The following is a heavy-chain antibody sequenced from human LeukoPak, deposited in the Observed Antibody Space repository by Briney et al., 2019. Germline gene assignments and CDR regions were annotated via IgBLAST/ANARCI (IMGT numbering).Heavy chain of an antibody. CDR1: GGSISSYY. J-gene: IGHJ3*02. CDR3: AREAGYYYGSGSYPNTFDI. CDR2: IYYSGST. Sequence: PSETLSLTCTVSGGSISSYYWSWIRQPPGKGLEWIGYIYYSGSTNYNPSLKSRVTISVDTSKNQFSLKLSSVTAADTAVYYCAREAGYYYGSGSYPNTFDIWGQGTMVTVSS. V-gene: IGHV4-59*01. D-gene: IGHD3-10*01.